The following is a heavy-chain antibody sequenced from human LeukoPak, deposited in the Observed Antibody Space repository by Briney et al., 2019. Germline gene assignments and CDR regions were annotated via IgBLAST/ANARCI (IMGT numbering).Heavy chain of an antibody. J-gene: IGHJ6*03. CDR2: ISSSSSTI. V-gene: IGHV3-48*01. D-gene: IGHD6-13*01. CDR3: ARAPYSGSWYSGYYYYYYMDV. CDR1: KFTFSDYG. Sequence: GGSLRLSCAASKFTFSDYGMNWVRQAPGKGLEWVSYISSSSSTIYYGDSVKGRFTISRDNAENSLYLQMNSLRAEDTAVYYCARAPYSGSWYSGYYYYYYMDVWGKGTTVTVSS.